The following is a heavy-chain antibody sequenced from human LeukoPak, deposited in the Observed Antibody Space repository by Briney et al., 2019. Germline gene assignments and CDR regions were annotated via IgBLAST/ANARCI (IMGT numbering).Heavy chain of an antibody. CDR1: GFTFSSYA. V-gene: IGHV3-23*01. J-gene: IGHJ4*02. CDR2: ITGGGGST. Sequence: GGSLRLSCAASGFTFSSYAMSWVRQAPGKGLVWVSAITGGGGSTYYADSVKGRFTISRDNSKNTLYLQMNSLRAEDTAVYYCAKDRSYSGFSGRGAYFDYWGQGTLVTVSS. CDR3: AKDRSYSGFSGRGAYFDY. D-gene: IGHD3-10*01.